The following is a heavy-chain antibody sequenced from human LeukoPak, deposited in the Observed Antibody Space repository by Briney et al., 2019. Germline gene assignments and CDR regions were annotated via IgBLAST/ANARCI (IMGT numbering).Heavy chain of an antibody. V-gene: IGHV3-21*01. Sequence: GGSLRLSCAASGFTFSSYSMNWVRQAPGKGLEWVSSISSGTSYIYYADSVKGRFTISRDNAKNSLYLQMNSLRVEDTAVYYCARSLQELLWFGELKNYGMDVWGQGTTVTVSS. CDR1: GFTFSSYS. J-gene: IGHJ6*02. D-gene: IGHD3-10*01. CDR3: ARSLQELLWFGELKNYGMDV. CDR2: ISSGTSYI.